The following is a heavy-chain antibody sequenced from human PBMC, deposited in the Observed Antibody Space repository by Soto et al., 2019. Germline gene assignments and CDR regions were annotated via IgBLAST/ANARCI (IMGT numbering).Heavy chain of an antibody. D-gene: IGHD2-2*01. Sequence: GGSLRLSCAASGFTVSSNYMSWVRQAPGKGLEWVSVIYSGGSTYYGDSVKGRFTISRDNSKNTLYLQMNSLRAEDTAVYYCARMTKVVVPAAMYYYYYYYMDVWGKGTTVTVSS. CDR2: IYSGGST. CDR1: GFTVSSNY. J-gene: IGHJ6*03. CDR3: ARMTKVVVPAAMYYYYYYYMDV. V-gene: IGHV3-66*01.